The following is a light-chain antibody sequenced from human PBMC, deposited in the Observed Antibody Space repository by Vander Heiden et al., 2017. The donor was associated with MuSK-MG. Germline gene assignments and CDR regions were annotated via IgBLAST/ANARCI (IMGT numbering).Light chain of an antibody. CDR2: WAS. CDR1: QSVLYSSDNRNY. Sequence: DFVTTHSPESLPVSPGEGATSNCRSSQSVLYSSDNRNYLAWYQQKPGEPPKLLFYWASTRQSGVPDRFSASGSGTDFTLTISGLQAEDVAVYYCQQYYSSPPTFGGGTKVEIK. V-gene: IGKV4-1*01. J-gene: IGKJ4*01. CDR3: QQYYSSPPT.